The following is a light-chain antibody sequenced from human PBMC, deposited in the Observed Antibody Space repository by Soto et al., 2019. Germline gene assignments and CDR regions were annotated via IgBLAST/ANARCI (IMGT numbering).Light chain of an antibody. J-gene: IGKJ1*01. CDR2: AAS. Sequence: DIQMTQSPSSLSASVGDSVTITCQASQDIGNYLNWYQHKQGKAPKLXIHAASSLQTGVPPRFGGSASGTNFTLAISGLKDEDFATSYCQQSYITPWTFGQGTKVDIK. V-gene: IGKV1-39*01. CDR1: QDIGNY. CDR3: QQSYITPWT.